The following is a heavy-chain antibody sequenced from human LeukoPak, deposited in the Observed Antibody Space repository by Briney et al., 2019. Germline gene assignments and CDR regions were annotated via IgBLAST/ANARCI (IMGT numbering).Heavy chain of an antibody. V-gene: IGHV1-8*01. CDR3: ARVLYSGSYLIDY. J-gene: IGHJ4*02. CDR2: MNPNSGNT. CDR1: GYTFTSYD. Sequence: ASLSVSCTASGYTFTSYDINWVRQAPGQGLEWMGWMNPNSGNTGYAQNLQGRVTITRNTSISTAYMELSSLRSGDTAVYYCARVLYSGSYLIDYWGQGTLVTVSS. D-gene: IGHD1-26*01.